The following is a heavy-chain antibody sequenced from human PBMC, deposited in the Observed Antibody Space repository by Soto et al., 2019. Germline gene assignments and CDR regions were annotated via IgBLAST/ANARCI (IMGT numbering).Heavy chain of an antibody. D-gene: IGHD2-2*01. CDR1: GGSISSYY. Sequence: SETLSLTCTVSGGSISSYYWGWIRQPAGKGLEWIGRIYTSGSTNYNPSLKSRVTMSVDTSKNQFSLKLSSVTAADTAVYYCARQEIGYCSSTSCYGSDYWGQGTLVTVSS. J-gene: IGHJ4*02. CDR2: IYTSGST. V-gene: IGHV4-4*07. CDR3: ARQEIGYCSSTSCYGSDY.